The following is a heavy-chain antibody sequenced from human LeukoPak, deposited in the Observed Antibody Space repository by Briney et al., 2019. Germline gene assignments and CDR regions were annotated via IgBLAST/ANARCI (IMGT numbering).Heavy chain of an antibody. J-gene: IGHJ5*02. Sequence: SETLSLTCTVSGASISTYYWSWLRQPPGKGLEWIGYIYYSGSNNHNPSLKSRVTTSVDTSRNQFSLKLTSVAAADTAIYYCAKGRDGYDSWGQGTLVTVSS. D-gene: IGHD5-24*01. CDR3: AKGRDGYDS. CDR2: IYYSGSN. CDR1: GASISTYY. V-gene: IGHV4-59*01.